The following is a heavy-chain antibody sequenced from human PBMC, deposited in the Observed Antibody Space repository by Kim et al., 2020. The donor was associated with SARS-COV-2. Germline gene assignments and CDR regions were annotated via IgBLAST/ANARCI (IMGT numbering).Heavy chain of an antibody. J-gene: IGHJ4*02. D-gene: IGHD3-10*01. V-gene: IGHV1-69*13. CDR3: ARGLDDGSGGPRVYFDY. Sequence: SVKVSCKASGGTFSSYAIRWVRQAPGQGLEWMGGIIPICGTANYAQKFQGRVTITADESTSTAYMELSSLRSEDTAVYYCARGLDDGSGGPRVYFDYWGQGTLVTVSS. CDR2: IIPICGTA. CDR1: GGTFSSYA.